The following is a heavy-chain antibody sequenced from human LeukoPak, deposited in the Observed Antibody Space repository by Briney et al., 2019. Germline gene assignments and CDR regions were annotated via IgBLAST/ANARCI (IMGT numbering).Heavy chain of an antibody. J-gene: IGHJ4*02. D-gene: IGHD3-22*01. CDR1: GFTFSSYW. CDR2: INHSGST. CDR3: ARSPYYDSSGYAKTFIAPGSYYFDY. V-gene: IGHV4-34*01. Sequence: GSLRLSCAASGFTFSSYWMSWVRQPPGKGLEWIGEINHSGSTNYNPSLKSRVTISVDTSKNQFSLKLSSVTAADTAVYYCARSPYYDSSGYAKTFIAPGSYYFDYWGQGTLVTVSS.